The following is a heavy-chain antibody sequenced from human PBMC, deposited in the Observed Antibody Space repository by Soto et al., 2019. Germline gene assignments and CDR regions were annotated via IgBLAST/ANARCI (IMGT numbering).Heavy chain of an antibody. V-gene: IGHV1-46*01. CDR2: INPSGGST. CDR3: ARDRANDFWSGYFDIGGYDY. J-gene: IGHJ4*02. CDR1: GYTFTSYY. D-gene: IGHD3-3*01. Sequence: GASMKVSCKASGYTFTSYYMHWVRQAPGQRLEWKGIINPSGGSTSYAQKFQGRVTMTRDTSTSTVYMELSSLRSEDTAVYYFARDRANDFWSGYFDIGGYDYWGQETLVTVSS.